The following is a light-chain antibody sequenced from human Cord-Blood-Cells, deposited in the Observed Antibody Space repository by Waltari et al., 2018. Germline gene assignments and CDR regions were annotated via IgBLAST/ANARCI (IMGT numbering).Light chain of an antibody. CDR3: QQSYSTPRT. Sequence: DIQMTQSPSSLSASVGDRVTITCRASQSISSSLNWYQQKPGKAPKLLIDAASSLQSRVPSRFSVSGAGTDCTLTISSLQPEDFATYYCQQSYSTPRTFGPGTKVEIK. CDR2: AAS. V-gene: IGKV1-39*01. J-gene: IGKJ1*01. CDR1: QSISSS.